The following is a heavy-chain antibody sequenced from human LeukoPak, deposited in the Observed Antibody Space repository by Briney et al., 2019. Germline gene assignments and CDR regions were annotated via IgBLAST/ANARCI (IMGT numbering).Heavy chain of an antibody. Sequence: GGSLRLSCAASGFTFSSYAMHWVRQAPGKGLQWVAVISYDGSNKYYADSVKGRFTISRGNSKNTVYLQMNSLRADDTAMYYCARPDIVVVISPRGYMDVWGKGTTVTVSS. CDR2: ISYDGSNK. D-gene: IGHD2-15*01. V-gene: IGHV3-30*04. J-gene: IGHJ6*03. CDR1: GFTFSSYA. CDR3: ARPDIVVVISPRGYMDV.